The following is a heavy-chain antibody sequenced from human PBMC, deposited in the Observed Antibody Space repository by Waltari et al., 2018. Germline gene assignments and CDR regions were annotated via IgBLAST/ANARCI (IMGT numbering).Heavy chain of an antibody. D-gene: IGHD3-22*01. J-gene: IGHJ4*02. Sequence: QVQLGQSGAEVKKPGASVKVSCTASGYTLTELSMHWVRQDPGKGLAWMGGLVPEDEQNRDGQKSQRRVTMTEATTTDTAYRALNSLRCGQTAVYSCATDRITMLVGEPEGFDYWGQGTLVTVSS. CDR3: ATDRITMLVGEPEGFDY. V-gene: IGHV1-24*01. CDR1: GYTLTELS. CDR2: LVPEDEQN.